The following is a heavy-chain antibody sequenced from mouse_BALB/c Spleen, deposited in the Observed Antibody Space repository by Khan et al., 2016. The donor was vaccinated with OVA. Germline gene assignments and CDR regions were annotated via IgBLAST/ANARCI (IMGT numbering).Heavy chain of an antibody. D-gene: IGHD4-1*01. Sequence: MQLEESGPELVEPGASVKMSCKASGYTFTNYVIHWVKQKPGQGLEWIGYINPDNAGTRYNEKFKGKATLTSDISSTSAYMELLSLTSEDSAVYCCAREASSWDFSFPYWGQGTLVTVSA. J-gene: IGHJ3*01. CDR1: GYTFTNYV. CDR3: AREASSWDFSFPY. V-gene: IGHV1S136*01. CDR2: INPDNAGT.